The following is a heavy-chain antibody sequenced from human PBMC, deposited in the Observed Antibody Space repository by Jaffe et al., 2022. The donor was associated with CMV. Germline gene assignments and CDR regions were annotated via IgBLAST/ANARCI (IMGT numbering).Heavy chain of an antibody. D-gene: IGHD3-9*01. V-gene: IGHV3-49*05. J-gene: IGHJ6*02. Sequence: EVQLVESGGGLVKPGRSLRLSCTASGFTFGDYAMSWFRQAPGKGLEWVGFIRSKAYGGTTEYAASVKGRFTISRDDSKSIAYLQMNSLKTEDTAVYYCTRDKDILTGYYYYYGMDVWGQGTTVTVSS. CDR1: GFTFGDYA. CDR2: IRSKAYGGTT. CDR3: TRDKDILTGYYYYYGMDV.